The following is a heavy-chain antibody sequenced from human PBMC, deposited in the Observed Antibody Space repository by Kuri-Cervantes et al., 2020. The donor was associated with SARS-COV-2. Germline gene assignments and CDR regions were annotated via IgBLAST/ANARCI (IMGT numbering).Heavy chain of an antibody. CDR1: GFTFSSES. D-gene: IGHD3-3*01. CDR2: ISYDQTS. V-gene: IGHV3-30*18. CDR3: AKDRSYYDLWSGSVSGGMDV. J-gene: IGHJ6*02. Sequence: GGSLRLSCAASGFTFSSESLHWVRQAPGKGLEWLALISYDQTSYYADSVKGRFTISRDNSENTLYLQMNSLRVEDTALYYCAKDRSYYDLWSGSVSGGMDVWGQGTTVTVSS.